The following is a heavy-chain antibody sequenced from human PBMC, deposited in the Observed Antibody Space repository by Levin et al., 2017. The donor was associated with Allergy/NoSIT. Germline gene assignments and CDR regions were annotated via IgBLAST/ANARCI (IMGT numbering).Heavy chain of an antibody. V-gene: IGHV1-2*02. CDR2: INPDSGGT. D-gene: IGHD6-19*01. J-gene: IGHJ4*02. CDR3: ARSRPGLTSGWPDY. CDR1: GYIFTDYY. Sequence: ASVKVSCKASGYIFTDYYIHWVRQAPGQGLEWMGWINPDSGGTNYAQKFQGRVTMTRDTSISTAYMDLSRLKSDDTAVYYCARSRPGLTSGWPDYWGQGTLVTVSS.